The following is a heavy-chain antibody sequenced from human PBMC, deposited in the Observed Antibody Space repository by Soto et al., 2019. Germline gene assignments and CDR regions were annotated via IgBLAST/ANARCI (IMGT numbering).Heavy chain of an antibody. CDR3: ARIRQLLFVS. J-gene: IGHJ4*02. Sequence: VHLSESGGALVQPGGSLRLSCAASGFTFRVYAMSRFRQAPGGGLEWVSAIGGTGNTTYYADSVKGRFTIARDNSRDTLYLQMTSLRVEGTAVYYCARIRQLLFVSWGQGTLVSVSS. D-gene: IGHD2-2*01. CDR2: IGGTGNTT. V-gene: IGHV3-23*01. CDR1: GFTFRVYA.